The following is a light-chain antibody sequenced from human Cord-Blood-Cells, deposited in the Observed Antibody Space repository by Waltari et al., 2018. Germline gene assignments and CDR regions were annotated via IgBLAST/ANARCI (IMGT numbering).Light chain of an antibody. V-gene: IGLV2-23*02. CDR3: CSYAGSSTYV. CDR2: EVS. J-gene: IGLJ1*01. Sequence: QSALTQPAHVSGYPGQSITISCTGISRDAGSYTLVHVSQQHPAKAPKSMIYEVSKRPSGVSNRFSGSKSGNTASLTISGLQAEDEADYYCCSYAGSSTYVFGTGTKVTVL. CDR1: SRDAGSYTL.